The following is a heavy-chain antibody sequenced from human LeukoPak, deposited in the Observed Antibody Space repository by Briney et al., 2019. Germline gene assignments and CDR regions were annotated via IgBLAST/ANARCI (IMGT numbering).Heavy chain of an antibody. D-gene: IGHD6-19*01. V-gene: IGHV4-39*01. J-gene: IGHJ5*02. CDR1: GGSIIISTYY. Sequence: PSETQSLTCTVSGGSIIISTYYWGWIRQPPGKGLEWIGSIYYSGTTSYNPSLKSRVTISVDTSKNQFSLKLTSVTAADTAVYYCARQYNSGSFDPWGQGTLVTVSS. CDR3: ARQYNSGSFDP. CDR2: IYYSGTT.